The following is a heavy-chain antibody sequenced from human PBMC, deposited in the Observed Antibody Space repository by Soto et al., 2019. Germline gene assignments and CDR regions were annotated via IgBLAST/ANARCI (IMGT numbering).Heavy chain of an antibody. CDR3: ARAPPGPWFDP. V-gene: IGHV1-3*01. Sequence: ASVKVFCKSSGYTFTSYAMHWVRQAPGQRLEWMGWINAGNGNTKYSQKFQGRVTITRDPSASTAYMELSSLRSEDTAAYYCARAPPGPWFDPWRQGTLVTVSS. CDR2: INAGNGNT. J-gene: IGHJ5*02. CDR1: GYTFTSYA.